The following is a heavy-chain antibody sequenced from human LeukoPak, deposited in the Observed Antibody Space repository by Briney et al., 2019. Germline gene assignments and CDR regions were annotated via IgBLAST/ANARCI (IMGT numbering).Heavy chain of an antibody. V-gene: IGHV1-18*01. CDR3: ARHFADDYYVSSATSDAFDI. CDR1: GYTFTSYG. Sequence: ASVKVSCKASGYTFTSYGISWVRQAPGQGLEWMGWISAYNGNTNYAQKLQGRVTMTTDTSTSTAYMELRSLRSDDTAVYYCARHFADDYYVSSATSDAFDIWGQGTMVTVSS. CDR2: ISAYNGNT. J-gene: IGHJ3*02. D-gene: IGHD3-22*01.